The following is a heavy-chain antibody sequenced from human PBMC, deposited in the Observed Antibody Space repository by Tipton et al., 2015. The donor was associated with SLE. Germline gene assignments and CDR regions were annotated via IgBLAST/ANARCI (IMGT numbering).Heavy chain of an antibody. D-gene: IGHD3-16*01. V-gene: IGHV4-34*01. CDR1: GGSFSCYY. CDR3: ARGGAVYQYYNYMDV. Sequence: TLSLTCAVYGGSFSCYYWSWIRQPPGKGLEWIGEINHSGSTNYNPSLKSRVTISVDTSKNQFSLKLSSVTAADTAVYYCARGGAVYQYYNYMDVWGKGTTVAVSS. J-gene: IGHJ6*03. CDR2: INHSGST.